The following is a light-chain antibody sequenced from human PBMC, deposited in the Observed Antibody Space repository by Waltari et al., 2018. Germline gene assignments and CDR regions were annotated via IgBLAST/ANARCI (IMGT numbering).Light chain of an antibody. V-gene: IGLV2-11*01. CDR3: CSYAGRYTSV. J-gene: IGLJ2*01. Sequence: QSALTQPRSVSGSPGQSVTLPCTGTSSAIGRYKSVPWYPQHPGKAPKLVIYDVDKRPPGVPDRFSGSKAGNTASLTISGLQTDDDADYYCCSYAGRYTSVFGRGTRVTVL. CDR2: DVD. CDR1: SSAIGRYKS.